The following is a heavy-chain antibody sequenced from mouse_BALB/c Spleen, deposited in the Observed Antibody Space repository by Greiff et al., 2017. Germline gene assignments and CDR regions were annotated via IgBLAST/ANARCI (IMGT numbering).Heavy chain of an antibody. CDR2: ISYDGSN. CDR1: GYSITSGYY. Sequence: ESGPGLVKPSQSLSLTCSVTGYSITSGYYWNWIRQFPGNKLEWMGYISYDGSNNYNPSLKNRISITRDTSKNQFFLKLNSVTTEDTATYYCATGSSYSYWYFDVWGAGTTVTVSS. D-gene: IGHD1-1*01. V-gene: IGHV3-6*02. CDR3: ATGSSYSYWYFDV. J-gene: IGHJ1*01.